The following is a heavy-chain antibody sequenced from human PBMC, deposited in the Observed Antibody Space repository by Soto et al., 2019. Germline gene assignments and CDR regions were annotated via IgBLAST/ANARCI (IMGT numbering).Heavy chain of an antibody. CDR1: GVSITNYY. CDR3: ARGGDSRKVGY. V-gene: IGHV4-59*12. J-gene: IGHJ4*02. Sequence: QVQLQESGPGLVKPSETLSLTCSVSGVSITNYYWSWIRQPPGQGLEWIGYIYYNGNTTYNPSLRSRVTISADTSKNQISLKLSALTAANTAMYYCARGGDSRKVGYWGQGTLVTVSS. CDR2: IYYNGNT. D-gene: IGHD2-21*01.